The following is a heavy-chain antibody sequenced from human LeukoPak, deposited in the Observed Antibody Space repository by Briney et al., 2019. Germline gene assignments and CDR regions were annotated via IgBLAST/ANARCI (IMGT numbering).Heavy chain of an antibody. J-gene: IGHJ5*01. CDR3: ARGPGHSGWFES. CDR1: GASISSYY. D-gene: IGHD1-1*01. Sequence: KPSETLSLTCTVSGASISSYYWSWIRQPPGKGLEWIGYISYSGNTEYNPSLKSRVTMSVDTSKNQFSLKLSSVTAADAALYYCARGPGHSGWFESWGQGTLVTVSS. V-gene: IGHV4-59*01. CDR2: ISYSGNT.